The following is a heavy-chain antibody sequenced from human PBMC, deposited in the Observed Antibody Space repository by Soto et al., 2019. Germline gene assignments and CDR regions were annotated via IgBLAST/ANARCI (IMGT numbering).Heavy chain of an antibody. CDR1: GYTFTSYG. Sequence: ASVKVSCKASGYTFTSYGISWVRQAPGQGLEWMGWISAYNGNTNYAQKLQGRVTMTTDTSTSTAYMELRSLRSDDTAVYYCARAAIIAAAGTWSYWGQGTLVTVSS. D-gene: IGHD6-13*01. CDR2: ISAYNGNT. CDR3: ARAAIIAAAGTWSY. V-gene: IGHV1-18*04. J-gene: IGHJ4*02.